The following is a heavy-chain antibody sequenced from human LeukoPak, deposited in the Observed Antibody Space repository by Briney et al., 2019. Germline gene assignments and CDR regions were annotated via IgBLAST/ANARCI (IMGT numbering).Heavy chain of an antibody. J-gene: IGHJ4*02. CDR3: ARGPLYYDILTGTTDY. CDR2: MNPNSGNT. D-gene: IGHD3-9*01. V-gene: IGHV1-8*01. Sequence: GASVKVSCKASGYTFTSYGINWVRQATGQGLEWMGWMNPNSGNTGYAQKFQGRVTMTRNTSISTAYMELSSLRSEDTAVYYCARGPLYYDILTGTTDYWGQGTLVTVSS. CDR1: GYTFTSYG.